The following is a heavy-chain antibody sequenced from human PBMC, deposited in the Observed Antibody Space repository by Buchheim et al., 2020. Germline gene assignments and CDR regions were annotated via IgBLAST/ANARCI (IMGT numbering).Heavy chain of an antibody. CDR3: ATIAVAGKHYYYGMDV. V-gene: IGHV5-10-1*03. D-gene: IGHD6-19*01. Sequence: EVQLVQSGAEVKKPGESLRISCKGPGSTFTSYWISWVRQMPGKGLEWMGRIDPSDSYTNYSPSFQGHVTISADKSIRTAYPQWSSLKASDTAMYYCATIAVAGKHYYYGMDVWGQGTT. CDR1: GSTFTSYW. CDR2: IDPSDSYT. J-gene: IGHJ6*02.